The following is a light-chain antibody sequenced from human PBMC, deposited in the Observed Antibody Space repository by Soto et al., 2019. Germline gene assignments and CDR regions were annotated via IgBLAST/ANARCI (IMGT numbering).Light chain of an antibody. CDR3: NKYNDWPPWT. CDR1: QSVSRRY. V-gene: IGKV3-15*01. CDR2: DAS. J-gene: IGKJ1*01. Sequence: VVTKSAGTLSLAPGDRATVACRASQSVSRRYLAWYQPKPGQAPRLLISDASTRATGIPARFSGSGSGTEFTLTISSLLSADFAVYYCNKYNDWPPWTFGQGTKLDIK.